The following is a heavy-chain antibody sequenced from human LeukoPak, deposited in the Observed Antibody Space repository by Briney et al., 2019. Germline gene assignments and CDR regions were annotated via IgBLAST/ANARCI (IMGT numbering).Heavy chain of an antibody. D-gene: IGHD3-3*01. CDR3: AKDFGVGATYYYYGMDV. J-gene: IGHJ6*02. CDR1: GITFSSYG. V-gene: IGHV3-30*18. Sequence: GGSLRLSCAASGITFSSYGMHWVRQAPGKGLEWVAVISYDGSNKYYADSVKGRFTISRDNSKNTLYLQMNSLRAEDTAVYYCAKDFGVGATYYYYGMDVWGQGTTVTVSS. CDR2: ISYDGSNK.